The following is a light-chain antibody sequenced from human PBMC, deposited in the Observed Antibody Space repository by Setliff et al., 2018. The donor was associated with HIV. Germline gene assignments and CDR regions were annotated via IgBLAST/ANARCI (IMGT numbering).Light chain of an antibody. J-gene: IGLJ3*02. CDR2: RDN. Sequence: ELTQPSSVSVSPGQTAKITCSGDVLTKKYSRWFQQKPGQAPVLVIYRDNERPSEIPERFSGSSSGTTVTLTISGAQVEDEADYYCYSAADNNHVFGGGTQLTVL. CDR3: YSAADNNHV. CDR1: VLTKKY. V-gene: IGLV3-27*01.